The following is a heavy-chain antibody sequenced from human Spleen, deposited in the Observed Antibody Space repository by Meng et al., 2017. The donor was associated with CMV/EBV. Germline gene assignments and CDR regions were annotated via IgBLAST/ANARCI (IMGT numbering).Heavy chain of an antibody. V-gene: IGHV3-21*01. J-gene: IGHJ4*02. CDR2: ISSSSSYI. CDR1: GFTFSSYS. CDR3: ASRSSSGWEIFDY. D-gene: IGHD6-19*01. Sequence: GESLKISCAASGFTFSSYSMNWVRQAPGKGLEWVSFISSSSSYIYYADSVKGRFTISRDNSKRVLYLQMNGLRAEDTAVYHCASRSSSGWEIFDYWGQGTLVTVSS.